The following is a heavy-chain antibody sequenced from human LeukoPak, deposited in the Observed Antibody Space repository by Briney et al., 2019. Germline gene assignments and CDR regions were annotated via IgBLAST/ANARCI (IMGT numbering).Heavy chain of an antibody. D-gene: IGHD1-26*01. V-gene: IGHV3-64*01. CDR3: ARLGSGELDIDY. Sequence: PGGSLRLSCAASGFTFSSYAIHWVRQAPGKGLEYVSAISSNGGSTYYANSVKGRFTISRDNSKNTLYLQMGSLRAEDMAVYYCARLGSGELDIDYWGQGTLVTVSS. CDR1: GFTFSSYA. J-gene: IGHJ4*02. CDR2: ISSNGGST.